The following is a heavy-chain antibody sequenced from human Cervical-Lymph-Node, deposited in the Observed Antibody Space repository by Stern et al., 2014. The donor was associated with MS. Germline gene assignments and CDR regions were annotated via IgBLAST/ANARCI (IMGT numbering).Heavy chain of an antibody. J-gene: IGHJ6*02. D-gene: IGHD3-3*01. CDR1: GGTFSSYS. Sequence: QVQLVQSGAEVKKPGSSVKVSCKASGGTFSSYSISWVRQAPGQGLEWMGGIFPMVATASCAEKFQGIVTITADEATRQAYMELSSLRSDVTAVDYCAGIRTLEWKLGYYHDAMDVWVQGTTVTVSS. V-gene: IGHV1-69*01. CDR2: IFPMVATA. CDR3: AGIRTLEWKLGYYHDAMDV.